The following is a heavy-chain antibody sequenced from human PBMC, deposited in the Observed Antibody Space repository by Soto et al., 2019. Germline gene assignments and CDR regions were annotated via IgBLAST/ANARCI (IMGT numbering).Heavy chain of an antibody. Sequence: ASVKVSCKASGNTFTTYAIHWVRQAPGQGLEWMGWINAGNGNTRYSQKFQGRVTLTRDTSASTAYMDLRSLTSEDAAIYYCARAISGYVTWGQGTLVTVSS. CDR2: INAGNGNT. V-gene: IGHV1-3*01. J-gene: IGHJ5*02. D-gene: IGHD5-12*01. CDR1: GNTFTTYA. CDR3: ARAISGYVT.